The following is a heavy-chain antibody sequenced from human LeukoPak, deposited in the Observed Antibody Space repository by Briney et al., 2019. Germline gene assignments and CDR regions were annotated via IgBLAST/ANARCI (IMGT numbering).Heavy chain of an antibody. CDR2: IKSKTDGGTP. CDR3: TTVYRYVGYCYDSSGYYHFDH. Sequence: GGSLRLSCAASGFTFSNAWMSWVRQAAGKGLEWVGRIKSKTDGGTPDYAAPVKGGFTISRDDSKNTLYLQMNSLKTEDTAVYYCTTVYRYVGYCYDSSGYYHFDHWGQGTLVTVSS. V-gene: IGHV3-15*01. CDR1: GFTFSNAW. J-gene: IGHJ4*02. D-gene: IGHD3-22*01.